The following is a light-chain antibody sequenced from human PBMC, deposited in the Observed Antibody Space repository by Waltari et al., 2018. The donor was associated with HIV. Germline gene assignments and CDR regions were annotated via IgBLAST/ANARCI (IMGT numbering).Light chain of an antibody. CDR1: SDDMAGYNY. Sequence: QSALTQPHSASGYLGQPVTIPCSGTSDDMAGYNYVFWYQKAPAKAPKLLIYEVNKRPSGVPDRFSGSKSITTASLTVSGLQAEDEAHYFCSSFAGSNTVVFGGGTKLTVL. CDR2: EVN. V-gene: IGLV2-8*01. CDR3: SSFAGSNTVV. J-gene: IGLJ2*01.